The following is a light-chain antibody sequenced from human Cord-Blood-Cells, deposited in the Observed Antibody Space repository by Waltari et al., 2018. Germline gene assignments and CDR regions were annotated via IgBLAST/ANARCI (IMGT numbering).Light chain of an antibody. Sequence: DIVMTQSPLSLPVTHGEPASIPCRSSQSLLHSNGYNYLDWYLQKPGQSPQLLIYLGSNRASGVPDRFSGSGSGTDFTLKISRVEAEDVGVYYCMQALQTPMYTFGQGTKLEIK. CDR2: LGS. CDR3: MQALQTPMYT. J-gene: IGKJ2*01. V-gene: IGKV2-28*01. CDR1: QSLLHSNGYNY.